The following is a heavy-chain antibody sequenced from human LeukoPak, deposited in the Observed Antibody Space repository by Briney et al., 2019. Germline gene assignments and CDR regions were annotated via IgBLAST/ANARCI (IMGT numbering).Heavy chain of an antibody. D-gene: IGHD1-26*01. Sequence: SETLSLTCTVSDDPINSGVYYWNWIQQPAGKGLEWIGHIYTSGTTTNSNPSLKSRVAISLDTSKNHFSLKLSSVTAADTAVYYCARAKKRSGRSRNFYLDVWGKGTTVTVSS. CDR1: DDPINSGVYY. CDR3: ARAKKRSGRSRNFYLDV. V-gene: IGHV4-61*09. J-gene: IGHJ6*03. CDR2: IYTSGTTT.